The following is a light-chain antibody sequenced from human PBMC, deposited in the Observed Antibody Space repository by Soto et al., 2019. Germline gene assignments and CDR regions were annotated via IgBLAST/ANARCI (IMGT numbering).Light chain of an antibody. Sequence: DIQMTQSPSSLSASVVDRVTITFRASQSVSNYLHWYQQKPGRAPNLLIYDASSLQSGVPSRFSGSGSGTDFTLTISSLQHEDFATYYCQQSYYNPTFGQGTKVDIK. CDR1: QSVSNY. CDR3: QQSYYNPT. J-gene: IGKJ1*01. V-gene: IGKV1-39*01. CDR2: DAS.